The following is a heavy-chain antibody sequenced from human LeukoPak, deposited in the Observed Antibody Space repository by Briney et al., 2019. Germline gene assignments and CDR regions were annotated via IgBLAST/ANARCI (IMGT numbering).Heavy chain of an antibody. Sequence: PSETLSLTCTVSGGSISSGSYYWSWIRQPAGKGLEWIGRIYTSGSTNYNPSLKSRVTISVDTSKNQFSLKLSSVTAVDTAVYYCARTPPIYSYGELGYMDVWGKGTTVTVSS. CDR2: IYTSGST. V-gene: IGHV4-61*02. CDR3: ARTPPIYSYGELGYMDV. D-gene: IGHD5-18*01. CDR1: GGSISSGSYY. J-gene: IGHJ6*03.